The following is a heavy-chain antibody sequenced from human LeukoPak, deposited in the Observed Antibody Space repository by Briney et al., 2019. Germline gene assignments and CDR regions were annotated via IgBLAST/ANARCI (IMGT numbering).Heavy chain of an antibody. J-gene: IGHJ4*02. V-gene: IGHV3-30*04. D-gene: IGHD3-22*01. CDR1: GFTFSGYA. CDR2: ISYDGSNK. CDR3: AREGYSDSSGSSFPFFDY. Sequence: GGSLRLSCAASGFTFSGYAIHWVRQAPGKGLEWVAVISYDGSNKYYADSVRGRFTISRDNSKNTLYLQMNSLRAEDTAVYYCAREGYSDSSGSSFPFFDYWGQGTLVTVSS.